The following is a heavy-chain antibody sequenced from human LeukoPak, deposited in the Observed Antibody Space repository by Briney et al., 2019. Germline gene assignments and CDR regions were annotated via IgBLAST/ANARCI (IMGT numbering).Heavy chain of an antibody. CDR1: GGSFSGYY. D-gene: IGHD5-18*01. V-gene: IGHV4-34*01. CDR3: ARTPSGYSYGRKFDY. J-gene: IGHJ4*02. CDR2: INHSGST. Sequence: SETLSLTCAVYGGSFSGYYWSWIRQPPGKGLEWIGEINHSGSTNYNPSLKSRVTISVDTSKNQLSLKLSSVTAADTAVYYCARTPSGYSYGRKFDYWGQGTLVTVSS.